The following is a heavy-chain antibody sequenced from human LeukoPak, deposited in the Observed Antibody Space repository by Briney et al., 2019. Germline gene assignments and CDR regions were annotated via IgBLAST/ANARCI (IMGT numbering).Heavy chain of an antibody. CDR1: GFTFSSYG. D-gene: IGHD1-14*01. Sequence: AGGSLRLSCVASGFTFSSYGMHWARQAPGKGLEWVAVIWYDGSNKYYADSVKGRFTISKDNSKNTLYLQMNSLRAEDTAVYYCAKMTEESYFDYWGQGTLVTVS. J-gene: IGHJ4*02. V-gene: IGHV3-33*06. CDR3: AKMTEESYFDY. CDR2: IWYDGSNK.